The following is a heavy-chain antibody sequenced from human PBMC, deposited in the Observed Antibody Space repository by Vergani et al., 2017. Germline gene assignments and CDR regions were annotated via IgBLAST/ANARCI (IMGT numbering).Heavy chain of an antibody. CDR1: GFTFIMHA. D-gene: IGHD2-2*01. CDR2: LSASDRRT. CDR3: ARDVGYCSSTSCYEWFDP. V-gene: IGHV3-23*01. J-gene: IGHJ5*02. Sequence: EVQLLESGGDLVQPGGSLRLSCAASGFTFIMHAMSWVRQAPGKGLEWVSTLSASDRRTHYADSVKGRFTISRDNAKNSLYLQMNSLRAEDTAVYYCARDVGYCSSTSCYEWFDPWGQGTLVTVSS.